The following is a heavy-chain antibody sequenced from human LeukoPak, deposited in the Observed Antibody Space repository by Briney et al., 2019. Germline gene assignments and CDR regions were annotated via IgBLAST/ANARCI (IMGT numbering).Heavy chain of an antibody. CDR2: RKQDRSKK. J-gene: IGHJ3*02. D-gene: IGHD3-22*01. CDR1: GFTSSSNW. Sequence: SLSLSSAVSGFTSSSNWMGWVRHAPGEGTEWVANRKQDRSKKEYVNSEKGRFTSSRYNAKNSLYLQMNSQRAEDTAVYYCARVSYDSSGYRLEIWGQGKMVTVSS. CDR3: ARVSYDSSGYRLEI. V-gene: IGHV3-7*01.